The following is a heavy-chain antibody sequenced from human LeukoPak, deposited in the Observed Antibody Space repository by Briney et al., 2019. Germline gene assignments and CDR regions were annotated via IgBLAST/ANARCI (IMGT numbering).Heavy chain of an antibody. J-gene: IGHJ4*02. Sequence: GGSLRLSCAASGFIFTSYGMHWVRQAPGKGLEWVAFIRFDGSIKYYADSVRGRFTISRDNSKNTLYLQMNSLRSEDTAVYYCAKDSRHRIVGTTTFLDYWGQGTLVTVSS. CDR3: AKDSRHRIVGTTTFLDY. D-gene: IGHD1-26*01. V-gene: IGHV3-30*02. CDR1: GFIFTSYG. CDR2: IRFDGSIK.